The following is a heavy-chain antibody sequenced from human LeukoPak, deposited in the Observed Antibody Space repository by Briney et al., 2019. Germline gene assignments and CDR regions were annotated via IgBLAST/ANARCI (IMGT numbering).Heavy chain of an antibody. CDR3: ARDFWDI. CDR1: GGSISSGSNY. J-gene: IGHJ3*02. V-gene: IGHV4-61*02. D-gene: IGHD2/OR15-2a*01. CDR2: FYTSGST. Sequence: SETLSLTCTVSGGSISSGSNYWSWIRQPAGKGLEWIGRFYTSGSTNYNPSLKSRVTISVDTSKNQFSLKLNSVTAADMAVYYCARDFWDIWGQGTMVTVSS.